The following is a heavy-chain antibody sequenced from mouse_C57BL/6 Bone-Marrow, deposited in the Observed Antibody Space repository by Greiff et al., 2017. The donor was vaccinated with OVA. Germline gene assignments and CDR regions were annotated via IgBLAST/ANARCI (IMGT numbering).Heavy chain of an antibody. CDR1: GYTFTDYY. CDR2: INPNNGGT. J-gene: IGHJ3*01. Sequence: EVQLQQSGPELVKPGASVKISCKASGYTFTDYYMNWVKQSHGKSLEWIGDINPNNGGTSYNQKFKGKATLTVDKSSSTAYMELRSLTSEDSAVYYCARGDLLWEFWGQGTLVTVSA. V-gene: IGHV1-26*01. CDR3: ARGDLLWEF. D-gene: IGHD2-1*01.